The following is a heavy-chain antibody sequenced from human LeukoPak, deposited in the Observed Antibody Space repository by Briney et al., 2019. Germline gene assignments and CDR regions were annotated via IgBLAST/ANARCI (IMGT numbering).Heavy chain of an antibody. D-gene: IGHD6-13*01. V-gene: IGHV4-59*01. CDR1: GGSLSSYY. CDR3: ARSPRVRIAAAGTLWFDP. CDR2: IYYSGST. J-gene: IGHJ5*02. Sequence: PSETLSLTCTVSGGSLSSYYWSWIRQPPGKGLEWIGYIYYSGSTNYNPSLKSRVTISVDTSKNQFSLKLSSVTAADTAVYYCARSPRVRIAAAGTLWFDPWGQGTLVTVSS.